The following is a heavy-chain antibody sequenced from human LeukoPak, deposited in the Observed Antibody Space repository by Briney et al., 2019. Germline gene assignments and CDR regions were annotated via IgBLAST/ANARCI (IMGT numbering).Heavy chain of an antibody. CDR1: GYTFTSYA. Sequence: ASVKVSCKASGYTFTSYAMHWVRQAPGQRLEWMGWINAGNGNTKYSQKFQGRVTITSDTSASTAYMELSSLRSEDTAVYYCAKDSGRYSAPFDYWGQGTLVTVSS. V-gene: IGHV1-3*01. CDR3: AKDSGRYSAPFDY. D-gene: IGHD1-26*01. J-gene: IGHJ4*02. CDR2: INAGNGNT.